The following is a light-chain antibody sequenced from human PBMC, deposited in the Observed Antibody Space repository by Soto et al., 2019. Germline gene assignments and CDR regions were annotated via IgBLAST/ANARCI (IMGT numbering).Light chain of an antibody. CDR1: SSNIGSNT. V-gene: IGLV1-44*01. CDR3: AGWDDSLNGWV. Sequence: HSVLTQPPSESGTPGQRVTISCSGSSSNIGSNTVNWYQQLPGTAPKLLIYNNNQRPSGVPDRFSGSKSATSASLAISGLQSEDEADYYCAGWDDSLNGWVFGGGTKLTVL. J-gene: IGLJ3*02. CDR2: NNN.